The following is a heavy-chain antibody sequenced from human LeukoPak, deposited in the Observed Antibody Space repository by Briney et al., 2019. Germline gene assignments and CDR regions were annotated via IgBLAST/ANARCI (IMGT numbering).Heavy chain of an antibody. Sequence: GGSLRLSCAASGFTVSSNYMSWVRQAPGKGLEWVSVIYSGGSTYYADSVKGRFTISRDNSKNTLYLQMNSLRAEDTAVYYCARGSIRIAVAVVWGQGTLVTVSS. V-gene: IGHV3-66*02. CDR3: ARGSIRIAVAVV. CDR2: IYSGGST. J-gene: IGHJ4*02. CDR1: GFTVSSNY. D-gene: IGHD6-19*01.